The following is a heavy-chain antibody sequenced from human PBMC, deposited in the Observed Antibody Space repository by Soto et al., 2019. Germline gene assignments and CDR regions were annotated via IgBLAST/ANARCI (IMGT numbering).Heavy chain of an antibody. D-gene: IGHD3-9*01. J-gene: IGHJ2*01. CDR1: GFTFSSYT. Sequence: EVQLVESGGGLVQPGGSLRLSCAASGFTFSSYTMNWVRQAPGKGLEWISHITHSSSAVYYADSVWGRFTVSRDNVKNSLYLQLISLREEDTAVYYCAASILVSRQYFDLWGRGTLVTVSS. V-gene: IGHV3-48*02. CDR3: AASILVSRQYFDL. CDR2: ITHSSSAV.